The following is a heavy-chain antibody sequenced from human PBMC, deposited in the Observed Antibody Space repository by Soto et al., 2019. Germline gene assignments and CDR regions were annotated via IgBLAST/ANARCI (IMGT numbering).Heavy chain of an antibody. Sequence: ASVKVSCKTSGDTLRSYGFIWVRQAPGQGLEWMGWISGNNDNTNYAQKFQGRVTLTKDTSTSTAYMELRSLRSDDTAVFYCAREMVRGVGSDYWGQGTLVTVSS. CDR3: AREMVRGVGSDY. V-gene: IGHV1-18*01. CDR2: ISGNNDNT. CDR1: GDTLRSYG. D-gene: IGHD3-10*01. J-gene: IGHJ4*02.